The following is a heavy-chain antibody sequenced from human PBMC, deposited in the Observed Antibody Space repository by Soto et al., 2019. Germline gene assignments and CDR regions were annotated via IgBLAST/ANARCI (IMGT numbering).Heavy chain of an antibody. D-gene: IGHD6-13*01. CDR1: GFTLSSYA. J-gene: IGHJ5*02. CDR2: ISSNGGST. CDR3: ARPGVGIAAAGTSVWFDP. Sequence: PGGSLRLSCAASGFTLSSYAMHWVRQAPGKGLEYVSAISSNGGSTYYANSVKGRFTISRDNSKNTLYLQMGSLRAEDMAVYYCARPGVGIAAAGTSVWFDPWGQGTLVTVSS. V-gene: IGHV3-64*01.